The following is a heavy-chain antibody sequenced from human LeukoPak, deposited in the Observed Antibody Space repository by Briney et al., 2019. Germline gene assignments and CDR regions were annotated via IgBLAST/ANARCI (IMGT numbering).Heavy chain of an antibody. CDR3: ARTADYGGNGLFDY. J-gene: IGHJ4*02. D-gene: IGHD4-23*01. Sequence: ASVKVSCKASGGTFSSYAISWVRQAPGQGLEWTGRIIPILGIANYAQKFQGRVTIAADKSTSTAYMELSSLRSEDTAVYYCARTADYGGNGLFDYWGQGTLVTVSS. V-gene: IGHV1-69*04. CDR1: GGTFSSYA. CDR2: IIPILGIA.